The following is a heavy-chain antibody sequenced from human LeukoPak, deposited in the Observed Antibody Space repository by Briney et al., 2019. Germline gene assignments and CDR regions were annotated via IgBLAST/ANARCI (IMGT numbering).Heavy chain of an antibody. CDR2: IYYSGST. CDR3: ARALEDTAMALLTWGYFDY. D-gene: IGHD5-18*01. Sequence: PSETLSLTCTVSGVSISSSSYYWGWIRQPPGKGLEWIGSIYYSGSTYCNPSLKSRVTISVDTSKNQFSLKLSSVTAADTAVYYCARALEDTAMALLTWGYFDYWGQGTLVTVSS. CDR1: GVSISSSSYY. V-gene: IGHV4-39*01. J-gene: IGHJ4*02.